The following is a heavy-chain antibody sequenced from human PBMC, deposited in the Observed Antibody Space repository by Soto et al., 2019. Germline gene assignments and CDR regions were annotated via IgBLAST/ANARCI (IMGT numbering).Heavy chain of an antibody. CDR2: IYYSGST. CDR1: GGSVSSGSYY. V-gene: IGHV4-61*01. CDR3: ARAFVGNSIAY. D-gene: IGHD4-4*01. Sequence: QVQLQVPGPGLVKPSETLSLTCTVSGGSVSSGSYYWSWIRQPPGKGLEWIGYIYYSGSTNYNPSLKSRVTISVDTSKNQFSLKLSSVTAADTAVYYCARAFVGNSIAYWGPGPLVTVSS. J-gene: IGHJ4*02.